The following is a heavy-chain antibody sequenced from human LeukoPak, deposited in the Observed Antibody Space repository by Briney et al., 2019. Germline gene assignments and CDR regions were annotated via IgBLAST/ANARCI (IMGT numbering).Heavy chain of an antibody. CDR3: ARDLGSPAGVDY. D-gene: IGHD1-26*01. V-gene: IGHV3-66*02. CDR1: GFTVSSNY. J-gene: IGHJ4*02. Sequence: GGSLRLSCAASGFTVSSNYMSWVRQAPGKGLEWVSVTYSGGSTYYADSVKGRFTISRDNSKNTLYLQMNSLRAEDTAVYYCARDLGSPAGVDYWGQGTLVTVSS. CDR2: TYSGGST.